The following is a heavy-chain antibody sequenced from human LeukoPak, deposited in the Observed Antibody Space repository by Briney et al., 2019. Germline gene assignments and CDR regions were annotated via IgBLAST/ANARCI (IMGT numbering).Heavy chain of an antibody. CDR1: GYTFTGYY. CDR2: INPNSGGT. D-gene: IGHD6-19*01. Sequence: ASVKVSCKPSGYTFTGYYMHWVRQAPGQGLEWMGRINPNSGGTNYAQKIQGRVTMTRDTSISTAYMELSRLRSDDTAVYYCARDGSGYSSGWYFHDYWGQGTLATVSS. V-gene: IGHV1-2*06. CDR3: ARDGSGYSSGWYFHDY. J-gene: IGHJ4*02.